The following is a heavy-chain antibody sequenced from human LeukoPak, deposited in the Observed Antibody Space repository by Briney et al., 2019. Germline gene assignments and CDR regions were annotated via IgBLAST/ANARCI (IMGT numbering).Heavy chain of an antibody. CDR2: ISSSGST. D-gene: IGHD3-10*01. V-gene: IGHV4-4*07. CDR1: GGSISRYY. Sequence: SETLSLTCTVSGGSISRYYWSWIRQPAGKRLEWIGRISSSGSTNYNPSLKSRVTMSVDSSKNQFSLKLSSVTAADTAVYYCAGEGESRYGSGSFWGQGTLVTVSS. J-gene: IGHJ4*02. CDR3: AGEGESRYGSGSF.